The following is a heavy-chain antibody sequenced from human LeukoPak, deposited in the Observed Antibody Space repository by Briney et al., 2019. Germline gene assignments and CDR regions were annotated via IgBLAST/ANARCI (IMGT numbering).Heavy chain of an antibody. CDR1: GFTFSSYG. D-gene: IGHD3-22*01. V-gene: IGHV3-33*01. J-gene: IGHJ4*02. CDR3: ARGDLDSSGYYLR. CDR2: IWYDGSNK. Sequence: GGSLRLSCAASGFTFSSYGMHWVRQAPGKGLEWVAVIWYDGSNKYYADSVKGRFTISRDNSKNTLYLQMNSLRAADTAVYYCARGDLDSSGYYLRWGQGTLVTVSS.